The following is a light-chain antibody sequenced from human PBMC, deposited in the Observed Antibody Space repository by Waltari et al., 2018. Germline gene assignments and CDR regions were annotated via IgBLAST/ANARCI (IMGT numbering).Light chain of an antibody. Sequence: DIVMTQSPDSLAVSLGERATINCNSSQSVLYSSNNKNYLAWYQQKPGQPPKLLISWASTRESGVPDRFSGSGSGTDFTLTISSLQAEDVAVYYCQQYYSAPWAFGQGTKVEIK. CDR3: QQYYSAPWA. CDR2: WAS. J-gene: IGKJ1*01. CDR1: QSVLYSSNNKNY. V-gene: IGKV4-1*01.